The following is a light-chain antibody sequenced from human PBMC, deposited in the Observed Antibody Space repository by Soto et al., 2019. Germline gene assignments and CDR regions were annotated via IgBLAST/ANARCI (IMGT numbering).Light chain of an antibody. Sequence: DIVRSQSPDSLAVSLGGRATINCKSSQSVSYSSDKRNCLAWYQQKPGLPPKLLIYWASTRESGVPDRFSGTVSGTDFTLTISSLQAEDVAVYYCQQYYSSPLTFGGGTKVEIK. V-gene: IGKV4-1*01. CDR3: QQYYSSPLT. CDR1: QSVSYSSDKRNC. CDR2: WAS. J-gene: IGKJ4*01.